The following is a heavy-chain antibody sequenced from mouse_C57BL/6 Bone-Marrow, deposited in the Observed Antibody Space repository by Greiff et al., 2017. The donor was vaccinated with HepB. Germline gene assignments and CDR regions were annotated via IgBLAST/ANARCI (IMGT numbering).Heavy chain of an antibody. CDR1: GFTFSSYA. CDR3: ARDLGPDY. D-gene: IGHD4-1*01. Sequence: EVQLQESGGGLVKPGGSLKLSCAASGFTFSSYAMSWVRQTPEKRLEWVATISDGGSYTYYPDNVKGRFTISRDNAKNNLYLQMSHLKSEDTAMYYCARDLGPDYWGQGTTLTVSS. J-gene: IGHJ2*01. V-gene: IGHV5-4*01. CDR2: ISDGGSYT.